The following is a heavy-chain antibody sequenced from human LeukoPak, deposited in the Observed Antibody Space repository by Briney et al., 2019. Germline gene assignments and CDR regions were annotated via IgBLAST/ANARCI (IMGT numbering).Heavy chain of an antibody. D-gene: IGHD2-2*01. Sequence: ASVKVSCKASGYTFTSYAVHWVRQAPGQGLEWMGWINTNTGNPTYAQGFTGRFVFSLDTSVSTAYLQISSLKAEDTAVYYCARVVVVPAAIGYYYYYGMDVWGQGTTVTVSS. CDR2: INTNTGNP. V-gene: IGHV7-4-1*02. CDR1: GYTFTSYA. J-gene: IGHJ6*02. CDR3: ARVVVVPAAIGYYYYYGMDV.